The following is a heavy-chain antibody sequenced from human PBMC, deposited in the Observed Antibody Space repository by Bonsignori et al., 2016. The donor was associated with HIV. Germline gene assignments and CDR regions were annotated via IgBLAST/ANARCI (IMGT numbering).Heavy chain of an antibody. CDR2: IYYSGST. CDR3: ARGPGGELRFSR. J-gene: IGHJ4*02. CDR1: GGSISNYY. V-gene: IGHV4-59*01. D-gene: IGHD3-3*01. Sequence: SETLSLTCTVSGGSISNYYWSWIRQPPGKGLEWIGYIYYSGSTNYNPSLKSRVTISVDTSKNQFSLKLSSVTAADTAVYYCARGPGGELRFSRWGQGTLVTVSS.